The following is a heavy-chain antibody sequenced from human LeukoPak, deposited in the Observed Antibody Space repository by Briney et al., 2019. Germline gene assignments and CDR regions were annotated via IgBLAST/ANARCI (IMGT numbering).Heavy chain of an antibody. CDR2: IYYSGST. J-gene: IGHJ4*02. CDR3: ARFYCSSTSCYTYYFDY. CDR1: GGSISSYY. V-gene: IGHV4-59*01. Sequence: PSETLSLTCTVPGGSISSYYWSWIRQPPGKGLEWIGYIYYSGSTNYNPSLKSRVTISVDTSKNQFSLKLSSVTAADTAVYYCARFYCSSTSCYTYYFDYWGQGTLVTVSS. D-gene: IGHD2-2*02.